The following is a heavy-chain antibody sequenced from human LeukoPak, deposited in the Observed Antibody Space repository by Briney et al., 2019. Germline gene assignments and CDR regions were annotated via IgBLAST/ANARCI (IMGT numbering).Heavy chain of an antibody. CDR2: IRSKINNYAT. CDR3: RLVDMAVTRDY. J-gene: IGHJ4*02. V-gene: IGHV3-73*01. CDR1: GFTFSGSA. Sequence: GGSLRLSCAASGFTFSGSAMHWVRQASGKGLEWVGRIRSKINNYATSYGASVKGRFTISRDDSQNTAYLQMNSLKTEDTAVYYCRLVDMAVTRDYWGQGIQVTVSS. D-gene: IGHD5-24*01.